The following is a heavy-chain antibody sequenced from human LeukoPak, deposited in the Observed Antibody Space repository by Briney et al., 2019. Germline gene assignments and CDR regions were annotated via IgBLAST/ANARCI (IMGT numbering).Heavy chain of an antibody. Sequence: GASVTVSCTASGYTFTSYGISWVRQAPGQGLEWMGWISAYNGNTNYAQKLQGRVTMTTDTSTSTAYMELRSLRSDDTAVYYCARDKVTPGWFDYWGQGTLVTVSS. D-gene: IGHD4-11*01. CDR3: ARDKVTPGWFDY. CDR2: ISAYNGNT. CDR1: GYTFTSYG. J-gene: IGHJ4*02. V-gene: IGHV1-18*01.